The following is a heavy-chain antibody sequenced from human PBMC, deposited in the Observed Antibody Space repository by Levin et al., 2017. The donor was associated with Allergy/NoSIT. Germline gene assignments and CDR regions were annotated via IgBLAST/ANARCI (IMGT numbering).Heavy chain of an antibody. V-gene: IGHV3-23*01. D-gene: IGHD7-27*01. CDR1: GFSFRTYA. J-gene: IGHJ4*02. Sequence: PGGSLRLSCAASGFSFRTYAMSWARQAPGKGLEWVSAIRGSGRDTWYADSVKGRFTISRDNSKNTLYMQMNSLSAEDTGVYYCVKFDPGLLSGDHFGYWGQGTLVTVSS. CDR3: VKFDPGLLSGDHFGY. CDR2: IRGSGRDT.